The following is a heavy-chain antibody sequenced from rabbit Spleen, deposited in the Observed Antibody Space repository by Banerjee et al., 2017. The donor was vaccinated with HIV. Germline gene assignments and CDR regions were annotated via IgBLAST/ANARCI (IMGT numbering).Heavy chain of an antibody. V-gene: IGHV1S40*01. J-gene: IGHJ4*01. CDR3: ARDLVGVIGWNFKL. CDR2: IYAGSSVII. D-gene: IGHD1-1*01. Sequence: QSLEESGGALVKPGASLTLTCTASGFSFSSGYDMCWVRQAPGKRSEWIACIYAGSSVIIYYASWAKGRFTISKTSSTTVTLEMTSLTAADTATYICARDLVGVIGWNFKLWGPGTLVTVS. CDR1: GFSFSSGYD.